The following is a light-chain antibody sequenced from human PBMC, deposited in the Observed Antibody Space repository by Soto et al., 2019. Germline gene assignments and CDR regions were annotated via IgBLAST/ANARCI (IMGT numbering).Light chain of an antibody. J-gene: IGKJ4*01. CDR1: QDISTY. CDR2: VAS. CDR3: QQLDSYPLT. Sequence: DIQLTQSPSFLSVSVGDRVTLTCRASQDISTYLAWYQQKPGKAPNLLIYVASTLQDGVPSRFSGTGSGTEFTLTITNLQPADFATYYCQQLDSYPLTFGGGTEVEIK. V-gene: IGKV1-9*01.